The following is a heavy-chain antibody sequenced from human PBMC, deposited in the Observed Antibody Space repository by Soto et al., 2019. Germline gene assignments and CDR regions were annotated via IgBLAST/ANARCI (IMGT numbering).Heavy chain of an antibody. J-gene: IGHJ4*02. CDR3: AIKYFYDSTGFH. CDR1: GYSFTSYW. V-gene: IGHV5-10-1*01. Sequence: GESLKISCKGSGYSFTSYWISWVRQMPGKGLEWMGRIDPSDSYTNYSPSLQGHVTISVDKSISTAFLQWSALEASDTAMYYCAIKYFYDSTGFHWGPGTLVTVSS. D-gene: IGHD3-22*01. CDR2: IDPSDSYT.